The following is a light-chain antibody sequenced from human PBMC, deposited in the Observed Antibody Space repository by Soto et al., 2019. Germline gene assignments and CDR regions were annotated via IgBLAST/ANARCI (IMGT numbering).Light chain of an antibody. J-gene: IGKJ4*01. V-gene: IGKV3-20*01. CDR3: QQYGTSPLT. Sequence: EIVLTQSPGTLSLSPGERATLSCRASQSVGSNYFAWYQQKPGQAPRLLMYGTSNRATGIPDRFSGSGSGPDFTPTIRSLEPEDFAVYFCQQYGTSPLTFGGGTNVEIE. CDR1: QSVGSNY. CDR2: GTS.